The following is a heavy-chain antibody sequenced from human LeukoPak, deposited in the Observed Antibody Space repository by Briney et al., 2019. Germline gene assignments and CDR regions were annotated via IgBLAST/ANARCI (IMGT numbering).Heavy chain of an antibody. CDR3: ARGRVRCSSTSCYSFWFDP. V-gene: IGHV4-34*01. Sequence: SETLSLTCAVYGGSFSGYYWSWIRQPPGKGLEWIGEINHSGSTNYNPSLKSRVTISVDTSKNQFSLKLSSATAADTAVYYCARGRVRCSSTSCYSFWFDPWGQGTLVTVSS. CDR2: INHSGST. D-gene: IGHD2-2*01. CDR1: GGSFSGYY. J-gene: IGHJ5*02.